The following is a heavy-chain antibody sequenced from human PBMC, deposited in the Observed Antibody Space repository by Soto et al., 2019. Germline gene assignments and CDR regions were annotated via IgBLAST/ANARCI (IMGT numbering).Heavy chain of an antibody. CDR2: ISYDGSNK. J-gene: IGHJ4*02. D-gene: IGHD4-17*01. CDR3: EGAYGGLDY. Sequence: VGSLRLSCAASGFTFSSYAMHWVRQAPGKGLEWVAVISYDGSNKYYADSVKGRFTISRDNSKNTLYLQMNSLRAEDTAVYYCEGAYGGLDYCGQRTLVTVSS. V-gene: IGHV3-30-3*01. CDR1: GFTFSSYA.